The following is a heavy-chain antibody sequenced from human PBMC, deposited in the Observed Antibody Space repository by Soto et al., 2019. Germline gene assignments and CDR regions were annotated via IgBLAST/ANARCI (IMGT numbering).Heavy chain of an antibody. Sequence: ASVKVSCKAFGYSFSYYGISWVRQAPGQGLEWMGWSNPYNGHKNYAQKFADRLTMTTDTSTATVSMELRNLKSGDTAVYYCVRDRLRGYEKSGFYSWG. D-gene: IGHD5-12*01. J-gene: IGHJ5*01. CDR2: SNPYNGHK. CDR1: GYSFSYYG. CDR3: VRDRLRGYEKSGFYS. V-gene: IGHV1-18*01.